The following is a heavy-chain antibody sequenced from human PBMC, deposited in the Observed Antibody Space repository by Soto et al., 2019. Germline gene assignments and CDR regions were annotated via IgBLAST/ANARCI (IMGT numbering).Heavy chain of an antibody. CDR1: GFTFSDYY. CDR3: ARDADILTGSDAFDI. Sequence: GGSLRLSCAASGFTFSDYYMSWIRQAPGEGLEWVSYISSSSSYTNYADSVKGRFTISRDNAKNSLYLQMNSLRAEDTAVYYCARDADILTGSDAFDIWGQGTMVTVS. V-gene: IGHV3-11*05. J-gene: IGHJ3*02. D-gene: IGHD3-9*01. CDR2: ISSSSSYT.